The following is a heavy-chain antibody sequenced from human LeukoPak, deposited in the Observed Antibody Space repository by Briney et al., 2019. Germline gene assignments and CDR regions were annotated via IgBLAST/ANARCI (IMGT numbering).Heavy chain of an antibody. D-gene: IGHD3-22*01. CDR1: GFTFSSYA. J-gene: IGHJ3*02. CDR2: VSGSGGST. Sequence: GGSLRLSCAASGFTFSSYAMSWVRQAPGKGLEWVSAVSGSGGSTYYADSVKGRFTISRDNAKNSLYLQMNSLRAEDTAVYYCARADSSDAFDIWGQGTMVTVSS. V-gene: IGHV3-23*01. CDR3: ARADSSDAFDI.